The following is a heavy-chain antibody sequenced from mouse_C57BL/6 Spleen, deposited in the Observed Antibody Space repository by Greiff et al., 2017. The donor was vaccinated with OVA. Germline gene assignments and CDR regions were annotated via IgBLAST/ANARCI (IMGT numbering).Heavy chain of an antibody. V-gene: IGHV2-2*01. D-gene: IGHD2-2*01. J-gene: IGHJ4*01. CDR3: ARNSHSTMVTTRAMDY. Sequence: QVQLKESGPGLVQPSQSLSITCTVSGFSLTSYGVHWVRQSPGTGLEWLGVIWSGGSTDYNAAFISRLSISKDKSQRQVFFKINRLQADDTAIYYGARNSHSTMVTTRAMDYWGQGTSVTVSS. CDR1: GFSLTSYG. CDR2: IWSGGST.